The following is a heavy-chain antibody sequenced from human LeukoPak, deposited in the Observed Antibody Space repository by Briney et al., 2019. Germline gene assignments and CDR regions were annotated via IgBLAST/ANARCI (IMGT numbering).Heavy chain of an antibody. CDR1: GYSISSGFY. V-gene: IGHV4-38-2*01. Sequence: SETLSLTCAVSGYSISSGFYWGWIRQPPVKGLEWVGSIHHSGSTFYNPSLKSRVTISVDTSKNQFSLRLSSMTAADTAVYYCARHEAEMATILGNYWGQGTLVTVSS. CDR3: ARHEAEMATILGNY. CDR2: IHHSGST. D-gene: IGHD5-24*01. J-gene: IGHJ4*02.